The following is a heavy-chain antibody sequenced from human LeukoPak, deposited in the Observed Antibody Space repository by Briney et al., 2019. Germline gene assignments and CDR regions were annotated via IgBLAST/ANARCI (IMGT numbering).Heavy chain of an antibody. CDR3: ARGRPHLRFLEWLLDAFDI. V-gene: IGHV1-2*02. Sequence: ASVKVSCKASGYIFTGYYMHWVRQAPGQGLEWMGWINPNSGDTNYAQKFQDRVTMTRDTSISTAYMELSSLRSEDTAVYYCARGRPHLRFLEWLLDAFDIWGQGTMVTVSS. J-gene: IGHJ3*02. CDR2: INPNSGDT. D-gene: IGHD3-3*01. CDR1: GYIFTGYY.